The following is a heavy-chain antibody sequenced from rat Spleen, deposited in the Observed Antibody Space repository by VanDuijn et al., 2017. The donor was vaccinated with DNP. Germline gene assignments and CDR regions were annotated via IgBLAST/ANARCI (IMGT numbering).Heavy chain of an antibody. J-gene: IGHJ4*01. Sequence: EVQLVESGGGLVQPGRSLKLSCAASGFTFSNYGMAWVRQAPTKGLEWVASITNSGGSTYYRDSVKGRITISRDNAKSTLYLQMDSLRSEDTATYYCARQGPYAMDAWGQGTSVTVSS. CDR1: GFTFSNYG. V-gene: IGHV5S13*01. CDR3: ARQGPYAMDA. CDR2: ITNSGGST.